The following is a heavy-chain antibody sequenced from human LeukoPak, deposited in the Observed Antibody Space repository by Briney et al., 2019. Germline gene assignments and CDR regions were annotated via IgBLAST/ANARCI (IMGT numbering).Heavy chain of an antibody. CDR2: IGGSNGIT. J-gene: IGHJ6*02. CDR3: ARDAVDTANAV. Sequence: PGGSLRLSCAASRFTFNSYAMSWVRQAPGKGLEWVSVIGGSNGITFYVGSVKGRFTISRDNAKNTLYLQMNSLRAEDTAVYYCARDAVDTANAVWGQGTTVTVSS. V-gene: IGHV3-23*01. D-gene: IGHD5-18*01. CDR1: RFTFNSYA.